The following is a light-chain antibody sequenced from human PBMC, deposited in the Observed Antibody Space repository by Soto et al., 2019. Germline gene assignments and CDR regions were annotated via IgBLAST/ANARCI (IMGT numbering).Light chain of an antibody. V-gene: IGLV1-47*02. CDR1: SSNIGSNY. CDR3: AAWDNGQTAYV. J-gene: IGLJ1*01. CDR2: SNN. Sequence: QSVLTQPPSACETPGQMVTISCSGSSSNIGSNYVYWYQQLPGTAPKLLIYSNNQRASGVPDRFSGSKSGTSAYLGISVLRSEDEADYYCAAWDNGQTAYVFGAGTKVTAL.